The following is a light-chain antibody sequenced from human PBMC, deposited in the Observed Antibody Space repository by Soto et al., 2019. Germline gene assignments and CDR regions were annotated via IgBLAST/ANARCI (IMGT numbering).Light chain of an antibody. Sequence: QSVLTQPPSVSAAPGQKVTISCSGSSSNIGENYVSCYKQHPGTNPKLLVYDDIKQPSGIPDRFYASKSATSATLSITGLQTGDEEDYYYGTWDSSLSACVFGTGTKLTVL. CDR2: DDI. J-gene: IGLJ1*01. CDR1: SSNIGENY. CDR3: GTWDSSLSACV. V-gene: IGLV1-51*01.